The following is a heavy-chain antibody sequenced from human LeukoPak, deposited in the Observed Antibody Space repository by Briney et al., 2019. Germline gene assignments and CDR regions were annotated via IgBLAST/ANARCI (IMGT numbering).Heavy chain of an antibody. CDR1: GGSISSYY. J-gene: IGHJ5*02. CDR2: IYTSGST. V-gene: IGHV4-4*07. D-gene: IGHD3-22*01. Sequence: PSETLSLTCTVSGGSISSYYWSWIRQPAGKGLEWIGRIYTSGSTNYNPSLKSRVTMSVDTSKNQFSLKLSSVTAADTAVYYCAREGPITTRISVRTFDPWGQGTLVTVSS. CDR3: AREGPITTRISVRTFDP.